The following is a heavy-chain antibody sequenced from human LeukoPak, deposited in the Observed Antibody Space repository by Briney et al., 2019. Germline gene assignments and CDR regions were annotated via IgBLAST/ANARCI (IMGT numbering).Heavy chain of an antibody. V-gene: IGHV3-7*01. CDR1: GFTFSNYW. Sequence: GGSLRLSCAASGFTFSNYWITWVRQAPGKGLEWVANIKQDGSEKYYVDSVKGRFTISRDNAKNSLYLQMDSLRAEDTAVYYCGVGASSASEFAYWGQGTLVTVSS. CDR2: IKQDGSEK. CDR3: GVGASSASEFAY. D-gene: IGHD1-26*01. J-gene: IGHJ4*02.